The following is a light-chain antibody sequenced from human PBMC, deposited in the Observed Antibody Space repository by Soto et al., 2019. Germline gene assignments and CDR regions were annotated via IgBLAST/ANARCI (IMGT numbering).Light chain of an antibody. Sequence: DIQMPQSPSSLPASVGDRVTITCRASQDISNYVAWYQQRPGQVPKLLIYSASTLHSGVPSRFSGSGSGTDFTLTISTLQPEDIGTYYCQKFNSSPWAFGQGTRVEF. CDR3: QKFNSSPWA. V-gene: IGKV1-27*01. J-gene: IGKJ1*01. CDR1: QDISNY. CDR2: SAS.